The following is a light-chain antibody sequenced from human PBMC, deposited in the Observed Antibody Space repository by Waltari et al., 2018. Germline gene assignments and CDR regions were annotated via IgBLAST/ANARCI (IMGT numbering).Light chain of an antibody. CDR3: QHYVRLPAT. Sequence: IVLTQSPGTLSLSPGERATLSCRASQSVSRSLALYQQKPGQAPKLHIYRASTSATGIPHRFTGSESETDFSLNISRLEPEDSAIYCCQHYVRLPATFGQGTKVEIK. J-gene: IGKJ1*01. CDR1: QSVSRS. CDR2: RAS. V-gene: IGKV3-20*01.